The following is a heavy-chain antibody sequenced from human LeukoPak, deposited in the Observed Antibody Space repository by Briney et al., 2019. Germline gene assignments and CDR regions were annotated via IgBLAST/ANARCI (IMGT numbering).Heavy chain of an antibody. J-gene: IGHJ2*01. Sequence: ASVKVSCKASGGTFSSYAISWVRQAPGQGLEWMGGIIPIFGTANYAQKFQGRATITTDESTSTAYMELSSLRSEDTAVYYCARSRDSSGYYWYFDLWGRGTLVTVSS. CDR1: GGTFSSYA. D-gene: IGHD3-22*01. CDR3: ARSRDSSGYYWYFDL. V-gene: IGHV1-69*05. CDR2: IIPIFGTA.